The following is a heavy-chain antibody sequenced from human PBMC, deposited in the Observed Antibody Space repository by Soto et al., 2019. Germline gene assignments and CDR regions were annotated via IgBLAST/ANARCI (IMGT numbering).Heavy chain of an antibody. CDR1: GYTFTSYG. CDR2: ISAYNGNT. Sequence: QVQLVQSGAEVKKPGASVKVSCKASGYTFTSYGISWVRQAPGQGLEWMGWISAYNGNTNYAQKLQGRVTMTTDTSTSTAYMELRSLRSDDTAVYYCARDIGHNDILTGYYKLVDYWGQGTLVTVSS. V-gene: IGHV1-18*01. J-gene: IGHJ4*02. CDR3: ARDIGHNDILTGYYKLVDY. D-gene: IGHD3-9*01.